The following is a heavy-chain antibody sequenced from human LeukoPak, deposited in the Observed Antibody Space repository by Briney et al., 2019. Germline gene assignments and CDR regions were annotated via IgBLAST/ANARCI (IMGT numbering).Heavy chain of an antibody. V-gene: IGHV1-69*05. D-gene: IGHD3-22*01. CDR2: IIPIFGTA. Sequence: GASVKVSCKASGYTFTGYYMHWVRQAPGQGLEWMGGIIPIFGTANYAQKFQGRVTITTDESTSTAYMELSSLRSEDTAVYYCARSFYYDSSGYPYAFDIWGQGTMVTVSS. J-gene: IGHJ3*02. CDR3: ARSFYYDSSGYPYAFDI. CDR1: GYTFTGYY.